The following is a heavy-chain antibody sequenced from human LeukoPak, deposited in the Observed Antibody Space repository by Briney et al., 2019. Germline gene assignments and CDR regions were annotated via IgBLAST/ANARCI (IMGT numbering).Heavy chain of an antibody. Sequence: GGSLRLSCAASGFTFSSYGMHWVRQAPGKGLEWVAVIWYDGSNKYYADSVKGRFTISRDNAKNSLYLQMNSLRAEDTAVYYCARENVGGYYFDYWGQGTLVTVSS. CDR2: IWYDGSNK. CDR3: ARENVGGYYFDY. D-gene: IGHD3-16*01. J-gene: IGHJ4*02. CDR1: GFTFSSYG. V-gene: IGHV3-33*01.